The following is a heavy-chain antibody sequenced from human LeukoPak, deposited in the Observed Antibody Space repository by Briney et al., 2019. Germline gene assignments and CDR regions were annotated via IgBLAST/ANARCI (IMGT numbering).Heavy chain of an antibody. CDR3: AKDLYRITYQNYHHYYGLDV. V-gene: IGHV3-43*02. J-gene: IGHJ6*02. CDR1: GFTFDDYA. D-gene: IGHD3-10*01. CDR2: ISVDGSTT. Sequence: GGSLRLSCAASGFTFDDYAMHWVRQAPGKGLEWVSLISVDGSTTSYADSARGRFTISRDSSKNSLSLEMNSLTTEDTALYYCAKDLYRITYQNYHHYYGLDVWGQGTTVTVS.